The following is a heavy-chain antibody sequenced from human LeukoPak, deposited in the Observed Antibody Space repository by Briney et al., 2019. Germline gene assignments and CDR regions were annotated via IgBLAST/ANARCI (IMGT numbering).Heavy chain of an antibody. CDR3: TSVSAGLVEY. J-gene: IGHJ4*02. Sequence: GGSLRLSCVASGFNFNNAWMSWVRQAPGKGLEWIGRIRNKGRGGTTEYAASVKGRFTISRDDSKNSLFLQMSGLKTEDTAVYYCTSVSAGLVEYWGQGTLVTVSS. V-gene: IGHV3-15*08. CDR1: GFNFNNAW. CDR2: IRNKGRGGTT. D-gene: IGHD2/OR15-2a*01.